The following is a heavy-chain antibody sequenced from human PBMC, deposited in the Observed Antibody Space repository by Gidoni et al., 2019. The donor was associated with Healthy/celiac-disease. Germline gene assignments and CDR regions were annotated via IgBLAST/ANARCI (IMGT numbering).Heavy chain of an antibody. CDR3: TTPPGGVVERERDPFDP. V-gene: IGHV3-15*01. Sequence: WVGRIKSKTDGGTTDYAAPVKGRFTISRDDSKNTLYLQMNSLKTEDTAVYYCTTPPGGVVERERDPFDPWGQGTLVTVSS. J-gene: IGHJ5*02. D-gene: IGHD3-3*01. CDR2: IKSKTDGGTT.